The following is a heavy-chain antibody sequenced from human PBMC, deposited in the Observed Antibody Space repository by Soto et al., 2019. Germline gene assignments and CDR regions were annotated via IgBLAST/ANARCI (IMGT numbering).Heavy chain of an antibody. CDR3: AKDHRRIAVAAPLGP. V-gene: IGHV3-30*18. CDR2: ISYDGSNK. D-gene: IGHD6-19*01. J-gene: IGHJ5*02. CDR1: GFTFSSYG. Sequence: QVQLVESGGGVVQPGRSLRLSCAASGFTFSSYGMHWVRQAPGKGLEWVAVISYDGSNKYYADSVKGRFTISRDNSTYTLYLQMNSLRAEETAVYYCAKDHRRIAVAAPLGPWGQGALVTVSS.